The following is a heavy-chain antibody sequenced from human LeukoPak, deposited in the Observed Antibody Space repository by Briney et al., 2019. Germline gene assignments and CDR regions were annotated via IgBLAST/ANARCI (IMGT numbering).Heavy chain of an antibody. CDR2: ISSSSSSYV. V-gene: IGHV3-21*01. J-gene: IGHJ3*02. CDR1: GFTFSSYS. D-gene: IGHD6-13*01. Sequence: GGSLRLSCAASGFTFSSYSMNWVRQAPGKGLEWVSSISSSSSSYVYYADSVKGRFTISRDNAKNSLYLQMNSLRAEDTAVYYCAREGVAAPEVGAFDIWGQGTMVTVSS. CDR3: AREGVAAPEVGAFDI.